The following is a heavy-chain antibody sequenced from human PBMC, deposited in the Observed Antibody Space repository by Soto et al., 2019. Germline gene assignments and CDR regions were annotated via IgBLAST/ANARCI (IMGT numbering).Heavy chain of an antibody. Sequence: PGKGLEWVSFISWNGANTFYADXVKGRFTISRDSSKESVSLQINSLRSEDTALYYCARESLSFGSALDVCGQGTTVTVSS. CDR2: ISWNGANT. D-gene: IGHD2-2*01. J-gene: IGHJ6*02. V-gene: IGHV3-43*01. CDR3: ARESLSFGSALDV.